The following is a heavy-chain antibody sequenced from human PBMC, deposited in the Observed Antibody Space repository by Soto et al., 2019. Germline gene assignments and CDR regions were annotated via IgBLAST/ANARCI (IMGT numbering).Heavy chain of an antibody. Sequence: QVQLVQSGAEVKKPGASVKVSCKASGYTFTSYGISWVRQAPGQVLEWMGWINGYNGYTNHAQKLQGRVTMSPDTSTSTAYMGLRSLRSDDSALYYCTRIGDVPYYYYGMDVWGQGTTVTVSS. CDR1: GYTFTSYG. V-gene: IGHV1-18*01. CDR3: TRIGDVPYYYYGMDV. D-gene: IGHD3-10*01. CDR2: INGYNGYT. J-gene: IGHJ6*02.